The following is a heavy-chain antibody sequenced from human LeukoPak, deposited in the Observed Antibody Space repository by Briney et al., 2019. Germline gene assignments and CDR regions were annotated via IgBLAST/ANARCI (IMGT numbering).Heavy chain of an antibody. CDR1: GFTFSCYA. J-gene: IGHJ4*02. D-gene: IGHD6-19*01. CDR3: ARGGIAVAGTGPDY. Sequence: GGSLRLSCAASGFTFSCYAMSWVRQAPGKGLEWVSYISSSSSAIHYADSVKGRFTISRDNAKNSLYLQMNSLRAEDTAVYYCARGGIAVAGTGPDYWGQGTLVTVSS. CDR2: ISSSSSAI. V-gene: IGHV3-48*01.